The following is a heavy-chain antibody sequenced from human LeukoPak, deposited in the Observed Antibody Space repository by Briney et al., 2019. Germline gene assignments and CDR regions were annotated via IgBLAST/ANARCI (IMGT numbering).Heavy chain of an antibody. CDR1: GYTFSRYD. Sequence: ASVKVSCKASGYTFSRYDIYWVRQATGQGLEWMGWVNPKSGNTDYAQKFQGRVTMTRNTSLSTAYMELSSLRSEDTAVYFCARRTYPLDYWGQGTLVTVSS. CDR3: ARRTYPLDY. CDR2: VNPKSGNT. V-gene: IGHV1-8*01. J-gene: IGHJ4*02. D-gene: IGHD1-7*01.